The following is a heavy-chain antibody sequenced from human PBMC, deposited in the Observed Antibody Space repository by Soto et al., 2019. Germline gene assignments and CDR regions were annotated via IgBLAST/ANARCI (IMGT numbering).Heavy chain of an antibody. CDR3: ARAGSTWRYFFDY. V-gene: IGHV4-59*01. Sequence: QGQLQESGPGLVKPSETLSLTCTVSGGSISSYYWTWIRQPPGKGLEWVGYVYYSGTTYYNPSLQSRVTISVHTSKNQFSLKVKSVTAADTAIYYCARAGSTWRYFFDYWGQGSLVTVSS. CDR1: GGSISSYY. J-gene: IGHJ4*02. CDR2: VYYSGTT. D-gene: IGHD6-13*01.